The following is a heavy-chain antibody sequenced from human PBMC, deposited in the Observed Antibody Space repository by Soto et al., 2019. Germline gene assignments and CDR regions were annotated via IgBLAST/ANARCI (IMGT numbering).Heavy chain of an antibody. CDR1: GYTFSNYG. CDR2: ISLYSDGT. D-gene: IGHD2-2*01. V-gene: IGHV1-18*01. CDR3: ARVVPGAGALFGF. Sequence: ASVKVSCKTSGYTFSNYGITWVRQAPGQPLEWLGWISLYSDGTNYAQKFQGRVSMTTDTSTTTAYMELRSLRSDDTAVYYCARVVPGAGALFGFWGQRTLVIVSS. J-gene: IGHJ5*01.